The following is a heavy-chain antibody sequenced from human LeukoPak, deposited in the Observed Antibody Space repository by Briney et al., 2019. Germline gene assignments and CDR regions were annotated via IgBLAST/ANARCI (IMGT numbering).Heavy chain of an antibody. CDR3: SRGGGYSGPHSYYGLDV. CDR1: GGSFSDYY. V-gene: IGHV4-34*01. D-gene: IGHD1-26*01. J-gene: IGHJ4*02. CDR2: INQSGST. Sequence: PSETLSLTCAVYGGSFSDYYWSWIRQPPGKGLEWIGEINQSGSTNYSPSLKSRATVSLDASKNHFSLRLSSVTAADTAIYYCSRGGGYSGPHSYYGLDVWGQGTLVTVSS.